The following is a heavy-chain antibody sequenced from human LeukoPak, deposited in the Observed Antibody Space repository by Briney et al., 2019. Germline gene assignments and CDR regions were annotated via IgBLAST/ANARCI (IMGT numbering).Heavy chain of an antibody. CDR3: ARLFYRIQLWVVTLGAFDI. D-gene: IGHD5-18*01. J-gene: IGHJ3*02. V-gene: IGHV4-39*01. Sequence: SETLSLTCTVSGGSISSSSYYWGWIRQPPGKGLEWIGSIYYSGSTYYNPSLKSRVTISVDTSKNQFSLKLSSVTAADTAVYYCARLFYRIQLWVVTLGAFDIWGQGTMVTVSS. CDR1: GGSISSSSYY. CDR2: IYYSGST.